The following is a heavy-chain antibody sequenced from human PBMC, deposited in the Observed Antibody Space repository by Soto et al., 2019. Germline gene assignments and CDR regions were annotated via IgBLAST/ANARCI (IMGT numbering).Heavy chain of an antibody. CDR3: AKVVHDSSGYYYGRYYYYGMDV. V-gene: IGHV3-23*01. CDR1: GFTFSSYA. J-gene: IGHJ6*02. D-gene: IGHD3-22*01. CDR2: ISGSGGST. Sequence: GGSLRLSCAASGFTFSSYAMSWVRQAPGKGLEWVSAISGSGGSTYYADSVKGRFTISRDNSKNTLYLQMNSLRAEDTAVYYCAKVVHDSSGYYYGRYYYYGMDVWGQGTTVTVP.